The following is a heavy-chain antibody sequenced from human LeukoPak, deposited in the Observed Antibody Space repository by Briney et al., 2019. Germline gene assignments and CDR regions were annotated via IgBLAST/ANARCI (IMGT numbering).Heavy chain of an antibody. CDR3: TRQIDVYDDYSGYQGFDY. J-gene: IGHJ4*02. CDR2: IIPILNVA. D-gene: IGHD5-12*01. Sequence: GASVKVSCKASGGSFNSYVMTWVRQAPGQGLEWMGRIIPILNVANFAQKFQGRVTITADKSTNTAHMELSSLRSEDTAVYYCTRQIDVYDDYSGYQGFDYWGQGTLVIVSS. V-gene: IGHV1-69*04. CDR1: GGSFNSYV.